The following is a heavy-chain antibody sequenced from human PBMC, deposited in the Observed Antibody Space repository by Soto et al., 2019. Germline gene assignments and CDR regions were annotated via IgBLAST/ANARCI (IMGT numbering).Heavy chain of an antibody. CDR1: GGTFSSYA. CDR3: ARAPYCTGRSCSSRVPDS. D-gene: IGHD2-15*01. J-gene: IGHJ4*02. CDR2: IIPIFGTA. V-gene: IGHV1-69*13. Sequence: GASVKVSCKASGGTFSSYAISWVRQAPGQGLEWMGGIIPIFGTANYAQKFQGRVTITADESTSTAYMELNSLRAEDTAVYYCARAPYCTGRSCSSRVPDSWGRGTLVTVSS.